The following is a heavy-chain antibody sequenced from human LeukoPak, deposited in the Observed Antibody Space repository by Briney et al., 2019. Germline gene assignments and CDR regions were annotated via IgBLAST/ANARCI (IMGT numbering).Heavy chain of an antibody. CDR3: ARDRSSTSWDAFDI. V-gene: IGHV4-4*07. CDR1: GGSISSYY. J-gene: IGHJ3*02. D-gene: IGHD2-2*01. CDR2: IYTSGST. Sequence: SQTLSLTCTVSGGSISSYYWSWIRQPAGKGLEWIGRIYTSGSTNYNPSLKSRVTMSVDTSKNQFSLKLSSVTAADTAVYYCARDRSSTSWDAFDIWGQGTMVTVSS.